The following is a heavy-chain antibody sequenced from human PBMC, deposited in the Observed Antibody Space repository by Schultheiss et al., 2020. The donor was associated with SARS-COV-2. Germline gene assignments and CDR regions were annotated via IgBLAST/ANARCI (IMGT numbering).Heavy chain of an antibody. V-gene: IGHV3-13*01. D-gene: IGHD7-27*01. J-gene: IGHJ4*02. CDR2: IGTGDDT. CDR3: VRELGDY. CDR1: GFTFSGFD. Sequence: GSLRLSCAASGFTFSGFDMHWVRQAAGKGLEWVSTIGTGDDTYYVGSVKGRFTISRENAKNSLYLQMNSLRAEDTALYYCVRELGDYWGQGALVTVSS.